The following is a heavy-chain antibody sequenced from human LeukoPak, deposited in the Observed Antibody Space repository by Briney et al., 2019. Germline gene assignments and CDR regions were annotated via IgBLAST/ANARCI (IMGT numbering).Heavy chain of an antibody. V-gene: IGHV3-48*03. Sequence: PGGSLRLSCAASGFAFSSYEMNWVRQAPGKGLEWVSYISSSGSTIYYADSVKGRFTISRDNAKNSLYLQMNSLRAEDTAVYYCARDGDIVVVPTALDYWAGEPWSPSPQ. J-gene: IGHJ4*02. CDR3: ARDGDIVVVPTALDY. CDR2: ISSSGSTI. D-gene: IGHD2-2*01. CDR1: GFAFSSYE.